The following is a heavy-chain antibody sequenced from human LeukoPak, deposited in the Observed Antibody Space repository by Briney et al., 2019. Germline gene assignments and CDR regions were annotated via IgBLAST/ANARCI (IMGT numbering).Heavy chain of an antibody. D-gene: IGHD3-22*01. J-gene: IGHJ4*02. CDR2: ISYSGSN. CDR1: GGSISSYY. CDR3: ANYYDSSGFDY. V-gene: IGHV4-59*01. Sequence: SSETLSLTCTVSGGSISSYYWSWIRQPPGKGLEWVGYISYSGSNNYNPSLKSRVTISVDTSKNQFSLKLSSVTAADTAVYYCANYYDSSGFDYWGQGALVTVSS.